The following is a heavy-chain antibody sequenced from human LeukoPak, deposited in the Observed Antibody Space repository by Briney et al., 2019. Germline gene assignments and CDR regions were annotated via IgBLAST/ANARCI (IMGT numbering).Heavy chain of an antibody. CDR3: ARDTYGGNWSLGY. Sequence: ASVKVSCTASGFTFTGYYMHWVRQAPGQGLEWMGWVNPNSGGTKYAQKFQGRVSMTSDTSISTAYMELSRLTSDDTAVYYCARDTYGGNWSLGYWGQGTLVAVSS. V-gene: IGHV1-2*02. CDR2: VNPNSGGT. J-gene: IGHJ4*02. CDR1: GFTFTGYY. D-gene: IGHD4-23*01.